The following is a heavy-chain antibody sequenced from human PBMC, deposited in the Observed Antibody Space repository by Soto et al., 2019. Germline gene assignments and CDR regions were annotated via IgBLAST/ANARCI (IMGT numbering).Heavy chain of an antibody. D-gene: IGHD3-22*01. J-gene: IGHJ4*01. CDR2: IKSKTDGGTT. V-gene: IGHV3-15*07. CDR1: GFTFSNAW. CDR3: TEDSYSTQIVVRFDY. Sequence: EVHLVESGGGLVKPGGSLRLSCAASGFTFSNAWINWVRQAPGKGLEWVGRIKSKTDGGTTDFAAPGKGRFAISRVDSKVMVYLQMNRLKTEDTGIYHSTEDSYSTQIVVRFDYWGHGTLVTVSS.